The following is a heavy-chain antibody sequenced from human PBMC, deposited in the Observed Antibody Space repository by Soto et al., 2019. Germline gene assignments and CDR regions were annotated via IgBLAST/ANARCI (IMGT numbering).Heavy chain of an antibody. V-gene: IGHV4-39*01. D-gene: IGHD6-19*01. Sequence: SETLSLTCTVSGGSISSSSYYWGWIRQPPGKGLEWIGSIYYSGSTYYNPSLKSRVTISVDTSKNQFSLKLSSVTAADTAVYYCARHSSGWSTYFDYWGQGTLVTVSS. CDR2: IYYSGST. J-gene: IGHJ4*02. CDR1: GGSISSSSYY. CDR3: ARHSSGWSTYFDY.